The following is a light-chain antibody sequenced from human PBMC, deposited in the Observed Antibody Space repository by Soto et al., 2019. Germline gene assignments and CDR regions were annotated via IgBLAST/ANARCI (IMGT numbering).Light chain of an antibody. CDR1: QSLNRD. CDR2: DAS. CDR3: QQFSSYPLT. J-gene: IGKJ4*01. V-gene: IGKV3-20*01. Sequence: IVMTQSPATLSMSPGERATLSCRASQSLNRDLAWYQQKPGQAPRLLIYDASSRATGIPDRFSGGGSGTDFTLTISRLEPEDFAVYYCQQFSSYPLTFGGGTKVDIK.